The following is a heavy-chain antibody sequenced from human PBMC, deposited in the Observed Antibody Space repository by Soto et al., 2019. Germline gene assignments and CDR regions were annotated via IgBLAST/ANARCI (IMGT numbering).Heavy chain of an antibody. CDR1: GYTFTSYY. J-gene: IGHJ4*02. CDR2: INPSGGST. CDR3: ARAVDTAMVTGYFDH. D-gene: IGHD5-18*01. V-gene: IGHV1-46*01. Sequence: SVKVSCKASGYTFTSYYMHWVRQAPGQGLEWMGIINPSGGSTSYAQKFQGRVTMTRDTSTSTVYMELSSLRSEDTAVYYCARAVDTAMVTGYFDHWGQGTLVTVSS.